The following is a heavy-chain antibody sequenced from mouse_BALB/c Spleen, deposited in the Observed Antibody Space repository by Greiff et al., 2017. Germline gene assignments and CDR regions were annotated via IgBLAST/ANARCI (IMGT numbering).Heavy chain of an antibody. CDR1: GYTFTDYE. V-gene: IGHV1-15*01. Sequence: QVQLQQSGAELVRPGASVTLSCKASGYTFTDYEMHWVKQTPVHGLEWIGAIDPETGGTAYNQKFKGKATLTADKSSSTAYMELRSLTSEDSAVYYCGSSYGRWYFDVWGAGTTVTVSS. D-gene: IGHD1-1*01. CDR3: GSSYGRWYFDV. J-gene: IGHJ1*01. CDR2: IDPETGGT.